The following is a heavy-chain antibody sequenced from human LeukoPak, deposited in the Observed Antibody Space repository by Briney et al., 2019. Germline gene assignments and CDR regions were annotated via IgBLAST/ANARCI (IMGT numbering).Heavy chain of an antibody. CDR2: IYYSGST. Sequence: PSETLSLTCTVSGGSISSYYWSWIRQPPGKGLEWIGYIYYSGSTDYNPSLKSRVTISVDTSKNQFSLKLSSVTAADTAVYYCARGGSRYYYMDVWGKGTTVTISS. CDR1: GGSISSYY. CDR3: ARGGSRYYYMDV. J-gene: IGHJ6*03. V-gene: IGHV4-59*01.